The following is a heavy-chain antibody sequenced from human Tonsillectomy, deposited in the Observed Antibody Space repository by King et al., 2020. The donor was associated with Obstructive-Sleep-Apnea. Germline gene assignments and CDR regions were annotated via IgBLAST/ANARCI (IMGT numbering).Heavy chain of an antibody. Sequence: QLQESGPGLVKPSETLSLTCTVSGGSISRSNYYWGCIRQPPGKGLGWIGSIYYSVSTYYNPSLKSRVIISVDTSKNQVSLKLRSVTAADTAVYYCARDDGYSLFDYWGQGTLVTVSS. D-gene: IGHD5-24*01. J-gene: IGHJ4*02. CDR3: ARDDGYSLFDY. V-gene: IGHV4-39*07. CDR1: GGSISRSNYY. CDR2: IYYSVST.